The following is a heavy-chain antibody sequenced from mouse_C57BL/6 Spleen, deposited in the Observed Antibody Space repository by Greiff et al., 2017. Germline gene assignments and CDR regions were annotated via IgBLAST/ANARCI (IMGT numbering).Heavy chain of an antibody. J-gene: IGHJ2*01. CDR2: IDPSDSYT. V-gene: IGHV1-69*01. Sequence: QVQLQQPGAELVMPGASVKLSCKASGYTFTSYWMNWVKQRPGQGLEWIGEIDPSDSYTNYNQKFKGKSTLTVDKSSSTAYMQLSSLTSEDSAVYYCARYYGSLDYWGQGTTLTVSS. D-gene: IGHD1-1*01. CDR1: GYTFTSYW. CDR3: ARYYGSLDY.